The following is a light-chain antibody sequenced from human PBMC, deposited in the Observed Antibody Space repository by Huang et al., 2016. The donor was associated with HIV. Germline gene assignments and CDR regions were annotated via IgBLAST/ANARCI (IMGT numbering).Light chain of an antibody. CDR1: HDLNTY. V-gene: IGKV1D-8*03. CDR2: SAS. CDR3: QQYHAFPLT. Sequence: VIWMTQSPPLVSASTGDSITINCRVDHDLNTYLAWYQQKPGKAPESLIYSASVLQDGVPSRFNGSGSGTQFSLTISCLQTEDFATYFCQQYHAFPLTFGAGTKVEI. J-gene: IGKJ4*01.